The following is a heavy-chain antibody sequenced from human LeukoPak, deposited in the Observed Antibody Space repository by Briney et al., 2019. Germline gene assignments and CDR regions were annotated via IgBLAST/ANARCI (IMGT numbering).Heavy chain of an antibody. CDR1: GGSISSSNW. D-gene: IGHD6-19*01. CDR2: IYHSGST. J-gene: IGHJ3*02. Sequence: SETLSLTCTVSGGSISSSNWWSWVRQPPGKGLEWIGEIYHSGSTNYNPSLKSRVTISVDKSKNKFSLKLSSVTAADTAVYYCARHKYSSGWPPEGAFDIWGQGTMVTVSS. CDR3: ARHKYSSGWPPEGAFDI. V-gene: IGHV4-4*02.